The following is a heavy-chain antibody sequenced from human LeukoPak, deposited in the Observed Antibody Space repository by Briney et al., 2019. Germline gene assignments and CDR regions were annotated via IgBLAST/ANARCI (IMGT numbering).Heavy chain of an antibody. CDR2: ISAYNGNT. CDR3: ARDHPTIVVVTAVDY. D-gene: IGHD2-21*02. CDR1: GYTFTSYD. V-gene: IGHV1-18*01. Sequence: ASVKVSCKASGYTFTSYDINWVRQAPGQGLEWMGWISAYNGNTNYAQKLQGRVTMTTDTSTSTAYMELRSLRSDDTAVYYCARDHPTIVVVTAVDYWGQGTLVTVSS. J-gene: IGHJ4*02.